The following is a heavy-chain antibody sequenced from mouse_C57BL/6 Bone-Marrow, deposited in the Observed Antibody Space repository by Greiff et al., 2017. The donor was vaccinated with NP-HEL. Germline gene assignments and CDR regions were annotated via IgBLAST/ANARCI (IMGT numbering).Heavy chain of an antibody. CDR1: GFNIKDYY. Sequence: VQLKESGAELVRPGASVKLSCTASGFNIKDYYMHWVKQRPEQGLEWIGRIDPEDGDTEYAPKFQGKATMTADTSSNTAYLQLSSLTSEDTAVYYCTTRVTTVVAPFDYWGQGTTLTVSS. D-gene: IGHD1-1*01. V-gene: IGHV14-1*01. CDR3: TTRVTTVVAPFDY. J-gene: IGHJ2*01. CDR2: IDPEDGDT.